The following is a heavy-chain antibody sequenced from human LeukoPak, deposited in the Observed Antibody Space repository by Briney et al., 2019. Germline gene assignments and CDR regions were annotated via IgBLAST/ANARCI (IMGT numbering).Heavy chain of an antibody. J-gene: IGHJ4*02. V-gene: IGHV3-23*01. Sequence: HSGGSLRLSCAASGFTFSSYAMSWVRQAPGEGLEWVSAISGSGGSTYYADSVKGRFTISRDNSKNTLYLQMNSLRAEDTAVYYCAKELYGYYDSSGYYYWGQGTLVTVSS. D-gene: IGHD3-22*01. CDR1: GFTFSSYA. CDR3: AKELYGYYDSSGYYY. CDR2: ISGSGGST.